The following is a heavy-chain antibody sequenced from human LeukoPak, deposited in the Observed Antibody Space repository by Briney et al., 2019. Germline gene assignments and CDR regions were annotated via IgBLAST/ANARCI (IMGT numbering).Heavy chain of an antibody. V-gene: IGHV4-39*07. Sequence: SETLSLTCTVSGGSISSDSYFWGWIRQPPGKRLEWIGSIYYSGSTSYIPSLKSRVTISVDTSKNHFSLKLSSVTAADTAVYSCARRKRIGFFDYWGQGTLVTVSS. CDR1: GGSISSDSYF. J-gene: IGHJ4*02. D-gene: IGHD2-15*01. CDR2: IYYSGST. CDR3: ARRKRIGFFDY.